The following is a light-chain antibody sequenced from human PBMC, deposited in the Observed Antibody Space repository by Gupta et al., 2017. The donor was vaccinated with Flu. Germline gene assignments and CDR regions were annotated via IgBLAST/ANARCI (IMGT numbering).Light chain of an antibody. J-gene: IGKJ2*01. CDR1: QSVSSSY. CDR3: QQECSAPST. V-gene: IGKV3-20*01. CDR2: GAS. Sequence: EIVLTQSPGTLSLSPGERATLSCRASQSVSSSYLAWYQQKPGQSPRLLIYGASRRATGLPDRFSGSGSGTEFTLTISRPEPEDFAVYYCQQECSAPSTLGQGSKLETK.